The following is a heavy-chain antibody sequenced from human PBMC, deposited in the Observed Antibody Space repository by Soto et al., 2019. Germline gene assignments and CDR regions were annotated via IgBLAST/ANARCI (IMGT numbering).Heavy chain of an antibody. D-gene: IGHD1-26*01. CDR1: GASIGSGNW. CDR3: AGKYSTYFDY. V-gene: IGHV4-4*02. J-gene: IGHJ4*02. CDR2: IYHSGST. Sequence: QVQLQESGPGLVKPWGTLPLTCAASGASIGSGNWWSWVRHPPGKGLGWIGEIYHSGSTNYNPSLKSRVTISVDKSKNQFSLKLSSVTAADTAVYYCAGKYSTYFDYWGQGTLVTVSS.